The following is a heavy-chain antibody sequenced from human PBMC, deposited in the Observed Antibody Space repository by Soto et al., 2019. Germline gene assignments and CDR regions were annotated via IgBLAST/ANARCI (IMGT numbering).Heavy chain of an antibody. Sequence: QVQLVQSGAEVKKPGASVKVSCKASGHTFTGYYIHWVRQAPGQGLEWMGWPNPNNGGTNYAQKFQARVTMTGDTSINAVYMELSSLRSDDTAVYYCAREGYSGSGRRVWFDAWGQGTLITVSS. CDR1: GHTFTGYY. V-gene: IGHV1-2*02. D-gene: IGHD3-10*01. CDR2: PNPNNGGT. J-gene: IGHJ5*02. CDR3: AREGYSGSGRRVWFDA.